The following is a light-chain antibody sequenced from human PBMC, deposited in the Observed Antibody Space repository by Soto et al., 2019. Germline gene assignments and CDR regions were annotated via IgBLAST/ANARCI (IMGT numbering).Light chain of an antibody. Sequence: QSVLTQPASVSGSPGQSITISCTGSSSDVGSYTLVSWYQQHPGKVPKLMIYEVSKRPSGVSVRFSGSRSGNTASLTISWLPAEDEADYFCWSYAGSFTYVFGTGTKVTVL. CDR1: SSDVGSYTL. CDR2: EVS. J-gene: IGLJ1*01. CDR3: WSYAGSFTYV. V-gene: IGLV2-23*02.